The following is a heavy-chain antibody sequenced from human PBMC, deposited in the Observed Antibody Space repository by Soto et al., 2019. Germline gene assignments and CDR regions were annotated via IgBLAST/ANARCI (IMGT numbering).Heavy chain of an antibody. D-gene: IGHD2-21*02. CDR3: ARSIVVVTAADY. CDR1: GYTFTSYA. CDR2: INAGNGNT. J-gene: IGHJ4*02. V-gene: IGHV1-3*01. Sequence: ASVKVSCKASGYTFTSYAMHWVRQAPGQGLEWMGWINAGNGNTKYSQKFQGRVTITRDTSASTAYMELSSLRSEDTAVYYCARSIVVVTAADYWGQGTLVTVS.